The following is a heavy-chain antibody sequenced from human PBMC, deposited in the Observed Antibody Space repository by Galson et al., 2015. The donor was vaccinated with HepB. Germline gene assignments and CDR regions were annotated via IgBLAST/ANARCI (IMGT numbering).Heavy chain of an antibody. CDR1: GFTFSDYY. V-gene: IGHV3-11*06. CDR3: ARVAASDYGDHAHFDY. Sequence: SLRLSCAASGFTFSDYYMTWIRQAPGKGLEWLLYISASGTYTNYADSVKGRFTISRDNAKNSLYLQMNSLRAEDTAVFYCARVAASDYGDHAHFDYWGQGTLVTVSS. CDR2: ISASGTYT. J-gene: IGHJ4*02. D-gene: IGHD4-17*01.